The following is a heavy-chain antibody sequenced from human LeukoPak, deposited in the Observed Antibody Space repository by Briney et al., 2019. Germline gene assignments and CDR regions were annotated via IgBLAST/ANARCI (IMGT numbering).Heavy chain of an antibody. Sequence: GGSLRLSCAASGFTFSTYAMHWVRQAPGKGLEWVAVISPDGRNKYYADSAKGRFSISRDNSKNTLYMQMNSLRAEDTAVYYCAKAHTSGWYYFDYWGQGTLVTVSS. D-gene: IGHD6-19*01. CDR3: AKAHTSGWYYFDY. CDR2: ISPDGRNK. CDR1: GFTFSTYA. V-gene: IGHV3-30*04. J-gene: IGHJ4*02.